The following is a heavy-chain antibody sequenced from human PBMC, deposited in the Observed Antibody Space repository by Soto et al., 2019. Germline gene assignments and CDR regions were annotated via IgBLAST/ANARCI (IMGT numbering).Heavy chain of an antibody. CDR3: ARVSYDSSGYLNWFDP. CDR1: GFTFSSYW. Sequence: GSLRLSCAASGFTFSSYWMHWVRQAPGKGLVWVSRINSDGSSTSYADSVKGRFTISRDNAKNTLYLQMNSLRAEDTAVYYCARVSYDSSGYLNWFDPWGQGTLVTVSS. J-gene: IGHJ5*02. D-gene: IGHD3-22*01. CDR2: INSDGSST. V-gene: IGHV3-74*01.